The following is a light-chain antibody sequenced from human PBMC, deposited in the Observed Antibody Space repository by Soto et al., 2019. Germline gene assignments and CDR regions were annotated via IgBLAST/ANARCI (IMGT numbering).Light chain of an antibody. CDR2: GAS. CDR3: HQYGSSPAT. J-gene: IGKJ1*01. V-gene: IGKV3-20*01. Sequence: EIVLTQSPGSLSLSPGEIAALSCSASQSVSSSFLAWYQQKPGQAPRLLIYGASSRATGIPDRFSGSGSGTDFTLTISRLEPEDFAVYYCHQYGSSPATFGQGTKVDIK. CDR1: QSVSSSF.